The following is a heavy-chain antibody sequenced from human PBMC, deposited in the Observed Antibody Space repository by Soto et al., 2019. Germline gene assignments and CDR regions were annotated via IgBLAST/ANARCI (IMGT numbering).Heavy chain of an antibody. CDR1: GFTFSSYS. Sequence: GGSLRLSCAASGFTFSSYSMNWVRQAPGKGLEWVSSISSSSIYIYYADTVKGRFTISRDNAKNSLYLQMNSLRAEDTAVYYCARDANTSGGIAARKDAFDIWGQGTMVTVSS. V-gene: IGHV3-21*01. CDR3: ARDANTSGGIAARKDAFDI. J-gene: IGHJ3*02. D-gene: IGHD6-6*01. CDR2: ISSSSIYI.